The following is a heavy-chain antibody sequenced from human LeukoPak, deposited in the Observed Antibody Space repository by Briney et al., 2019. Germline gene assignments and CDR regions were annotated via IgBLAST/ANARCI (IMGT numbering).Heavy chain of an antibody. CDR1: GGSISSYY. CDR2: IYYSGSI. D-gene: IGHD3-16*02. J-gene: IGHJ4*02. CDR3: ARSGSYRYFLDY. Sequence: SETLSLTCTVSGGSISSYYWSWIRQPPGKGLEWIGYIYYSGSINYNPSLKSRVTISVDTSKNQFSLKLSSVTAADTAVYYCARSGSYRYFLDYWGQGTLVTVSS. V-gene: IGHV4-59*01.